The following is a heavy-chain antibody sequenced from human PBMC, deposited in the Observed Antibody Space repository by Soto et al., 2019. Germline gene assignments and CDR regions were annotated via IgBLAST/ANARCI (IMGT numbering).Heavy chain of an antibody. Sequence: PSETLSLTCAVYGGSISSNKWWSWVRQPPGKGLEWIGEIYHSGSTNYNPSLKSRVTISLDKSKNQFSLKLTSVTAADSAVYYCARDDHIVVVPTSLGDTDVWGQGTTVTVSS. J-gene: IGHJ6*02. D-gene: IGHD2-2*01. CDR1: GGSISSNKW. V-gene: IGHV4-4*02. CDR3: ARDDHIVVVPTSLGDTDV. CDR2: IYHSGST.